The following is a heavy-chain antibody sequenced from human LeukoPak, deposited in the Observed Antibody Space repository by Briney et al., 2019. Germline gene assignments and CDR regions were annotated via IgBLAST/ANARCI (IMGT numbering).Heavy chain of an antibody. J-gene: IGHJ4*02. CDR3: AKSLYGGCDY. Sequence: GGSLRLSCAASGFSFSTYAMSWVRQAPGQGLEWVSGVNGNGGSTSYADSVRGRFTIFRDNSKNTVYLQMNSLRVEDTAVYYCAKSLYGGCDYWGQGTVVTVSS. CDR2: VNGNGGST. V-gene: IGHV3-23*01. CDR1: GFSFSTYA. D-gene: IGHD3-16*02.